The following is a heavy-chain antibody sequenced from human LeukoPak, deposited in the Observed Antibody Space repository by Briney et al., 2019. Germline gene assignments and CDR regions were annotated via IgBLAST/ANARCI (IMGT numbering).Heavy chain of an antibody. Sequence: GGSLRLSCEVSGFTFSSYSLNWVRQAPGKGLESLSYISTRNTIYYGDSVKGRFTISRDNAKNSLFLQMNSLRAEDTALYYCARGDHHDDKVVGIDYWGQGTLVTVSS. J-gene: IGHJ4*02. CDR2: ISTRNTI. CDR3: ARGDHHDDKVVGIDY. CDR1: GFTFSSYS. D-gene: IGHD1-14*01. V-gene: IGHV3-48*01.